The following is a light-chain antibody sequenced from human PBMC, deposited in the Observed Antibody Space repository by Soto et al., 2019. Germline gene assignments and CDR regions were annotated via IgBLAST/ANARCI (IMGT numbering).Light chain of an antibody. CDR1: SSNIGAGYD. J-gene: IGLJ1*01. Sequence: VLTQPPSVSGAPGQRVTISCSGSSSNIGAGYDVHWYQQLPGTAPKLLISDSNNRPSGVPDRFSGSKSGTSASLTVSGLQAEDEADYYCTSHAGTINFPYIFGTGTKVTVL. V-gene: IGLV1-40*01. CDR3: TSHAGTINFPYI. CDR2: DSN.